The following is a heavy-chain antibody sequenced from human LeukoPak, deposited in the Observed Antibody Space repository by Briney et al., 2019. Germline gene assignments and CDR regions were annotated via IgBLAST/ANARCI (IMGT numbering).Heavy chain of an antibody. CDR1: GFTFDDYA. CDR2: ISWNSGSI. Sequence: GRSLRLSCAASGFTFDDYAMHWVRQAPGKGLEWVSGISWNSGSIGYADSVKGRFTISRDNAKNSLYLQMNSLRAEDTALYYCAKDGPFGSNWGQGTPVTVSS. CDR3: AKDGPFGSN. J-gene: IGHJ4*02. V-gene: IGHV3-9*01. D-gene: IGHD3-16*01.